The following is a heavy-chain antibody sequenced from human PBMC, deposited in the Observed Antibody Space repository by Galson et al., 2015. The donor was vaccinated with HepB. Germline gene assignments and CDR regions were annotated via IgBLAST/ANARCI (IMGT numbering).Heavy chain of an antibody. CDR3: ARAQYCSSTTCYSANYYFDY. V-gene: IGHV4-4*02. Sequence: LSLTCAVSGGSIRNSNWWTWVRQSPGKGLEWIGEIYQSGDSNYNPSLKSRVTMSVDKSKNQFSLKLTSVTAADTAMYYCARAQYCSSTTCYSANYYFDYWGQGILVTVSS. CDR1: GGSIRNSNW. CDR2: IYQSGDS. J-gene: IGHJ4*02. D-gene: IGHD2-2*02.